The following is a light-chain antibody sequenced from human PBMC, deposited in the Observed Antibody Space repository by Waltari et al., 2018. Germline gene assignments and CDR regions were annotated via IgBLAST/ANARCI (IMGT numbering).Light chain of an antibody. J-gene: IGKJ2*01. CDR2: AAS. CDR3: QQLNSYPLMYT. V-gene: IGKV1-9*01. Sequence: DIQLTQYPSFMSASVGDRISITCRASKGISSYLAWYQQKPGKDPKLMIYAASTLQSGFPSIVRGSGSGTEFTLTISSLQPDYFATYYCQQLNSYPLMYTFVQGTKLAIK. CDR1: KGISSY.